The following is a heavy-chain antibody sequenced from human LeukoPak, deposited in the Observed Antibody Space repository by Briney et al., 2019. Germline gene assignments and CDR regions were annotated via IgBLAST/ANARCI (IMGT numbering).Heavy chain of an antibody. Sequence: GGSLRLSCAASGFIFSNYCLIWVRQAPGRGLEWVSAISNDGGGTQYADFVEGRFTISRDKSKNTLFLQMSSLGVEDTALYYCGKGSSGYFAHLWGQGTLATVSS. CDR2: ISNDGGGT. V-gene: IGHV3-23*01. D-gene: IGHD3-22*01. J-gene: IGHJ4*02. CDR1: GFIFSNYC. CDR3: GKGSSGYFAHL.